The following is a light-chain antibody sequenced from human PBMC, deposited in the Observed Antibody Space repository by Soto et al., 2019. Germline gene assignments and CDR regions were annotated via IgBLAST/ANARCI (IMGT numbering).Light chain of an antibody. Sequence: QSVLTQPASVPGTPGQSITLSCTGTSSDVGGYNYVSWYQQHPGKAPKLLIYDVTNRPSGVSNRFSGSKSGNTASLTISGLQAEDEADYYCSPYRSSSPVYVFGPGTKVTVL. J-gene: IGLJ1*01. CDR2: DVT. CDR1: SSDVGGYNY. V-gene: IGLV2-14*03. CDR3: SPYRSSSPVYV.